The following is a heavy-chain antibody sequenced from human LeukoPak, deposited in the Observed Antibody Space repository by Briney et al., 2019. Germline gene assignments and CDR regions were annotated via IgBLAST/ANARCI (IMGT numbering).Heavy chain of an antibody. CDR1: GFTFSSYA. Sequence: GGSLRLSCAASGFTFSSYAMHWVRQAPGKGLEWVAVISYDGSNKYYADSVKGRFTISRDNSKNTLYLQMNSLRAEDTAVYYCASGVATSGLYFDYWGQGTLVTVSS. V-gene: IGHV3-30*04. CDR2: ISYDGSNK. J-gene: IGHJ4*02. CDR3: ASGVATSGLYFDY. D-gene: IGHD5-12*01.